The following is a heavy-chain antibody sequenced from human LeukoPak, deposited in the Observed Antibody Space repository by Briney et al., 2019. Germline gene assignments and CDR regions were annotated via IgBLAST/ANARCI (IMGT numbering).Heavy chain of an antibody. CDR2: ISAYNGNT. D-gene: IGHD1-1*01. J-gene: IGHJ6*02. V-gene: IGHV1-18*01. CDR1: GYTFTSYG. CDR3: ASGSTGTDYYYYGMDV. Sequence: ASVKVSCKASGYTFTSYGISWVRQAPGQGLEWMGWISAYNGNTNYAQKLQGRVTMTTDTSTSTAYMELRSLRSDDTAVYYCASGSTGTDYYYYGMDVWGQGTLVTVSS.